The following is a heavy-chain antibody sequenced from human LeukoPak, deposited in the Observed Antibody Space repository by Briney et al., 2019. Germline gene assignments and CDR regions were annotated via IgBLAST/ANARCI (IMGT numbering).Heavy chain of an antibody. D-gene: IGHD6-19*01. V-gene: IGHV4-39*01. CDR2: IYYSGRT. J-gene: IGHJ4*02. CDR3: ARQGIYSSGRDPDY. CDR1: GGSISSSSFY. Sequence: SETLSLTCSVSGGSISSSSFYWGWIRQPPGEGLEWIGSIYYSGRTYHNPSLKGRVTISVDTSKNQFSLKLTSVTAADTAVYYCARQGIYSSGRDPDYWGQGTLVTVSS.